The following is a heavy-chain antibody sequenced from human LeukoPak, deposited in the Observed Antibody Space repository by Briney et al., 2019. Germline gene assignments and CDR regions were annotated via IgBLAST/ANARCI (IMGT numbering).Heavy chain of an antibody. Sequence: GASVKVSCKASGGTFSSYAISWVRQAPGQGLEWMGGIIPIFGTANYAQKFQGRVTITTDESTSTAYMELSSLRSEDTAVYYCAGTYYYDSSGYYIPFDYWGQGTLVTVSS. CDR1: GGTFSSYA. V-gene: IGHV1-69*05. CDR2: IIPIFGTA. CDR3: AGTYYYDSSGYYIPFDY. D-gene: IGHD3-22*01. J-gene: IGHJ4*02.